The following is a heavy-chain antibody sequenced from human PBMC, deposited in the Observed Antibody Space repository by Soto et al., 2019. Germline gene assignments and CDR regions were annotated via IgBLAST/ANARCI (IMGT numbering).Heavy chain of an antibody. CDR3: ARDQDIVVVVAATNENWFDP. J-gene: IGHJ5*02. CDR2: ISAYNGNT. CDR1: GYTFTSYG. D-gene: IGHD2-15*01. V-gene: IGHV1-18*01. Sequence: ASVKVSCKASGYTFTSYGISWVRQAPGQGLEWMGWISAYNGNTNYAQKLQGRVTMTTDTSTSTAYMELRSLRSDDTAVYYCARDQDIVVVVAATNENWFDPWGRGTLVTVSS.